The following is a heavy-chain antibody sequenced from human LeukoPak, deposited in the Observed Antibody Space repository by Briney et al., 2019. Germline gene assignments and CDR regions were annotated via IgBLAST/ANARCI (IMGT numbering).Heavy chain of an antibody. Sequence: SETLSLTCAVYGGSFSGYYWSWLRQPPGKGLEWIGYIAYSGSTKNNPSLKSRVTISVDTSKNQFSLKLSSVTAADTAVYYCARQGVEMATITNFDYWGQGTLVTVSS. CDR1: GGSFSGYY. CDR3: ARQGVEMATITNFDY. J-gene: IGHJ4*02. CDR2: IAYSGST. D-gene: IGHD5-24*01. V-gene: IGHV4-59*08.